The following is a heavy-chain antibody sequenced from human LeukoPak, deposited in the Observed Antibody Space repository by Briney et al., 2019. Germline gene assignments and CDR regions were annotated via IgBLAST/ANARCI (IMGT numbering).Heavy chain of an antibody. CDR1: GVSISSYY. Sequence: SETLSLTCTGSGVSISSYYWGWLRQPPGKGREGIGYIYYSGSSNYNPSLKSRVTISVAASKNQFSLKLSSVTAADTAVYYCARPRMGLWFGEYHAFDIWGPGTMVTVSS. D-gene: IGHD3-10*01. CDR3: ARPRMGLWFGEYHAFDI. CDR2: IYYSGSS. V-gene: IGHV4-59*08. J-gene: IGHJ3*02.